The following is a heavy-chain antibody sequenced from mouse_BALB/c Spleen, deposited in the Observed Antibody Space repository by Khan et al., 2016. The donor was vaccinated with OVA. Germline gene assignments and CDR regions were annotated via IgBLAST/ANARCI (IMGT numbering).Heavy chain of an antibody. D-gene: IGHD3-2*02. CDR2: LSYRNST. Sequence: QLEESGPGLVKPSQTLSLTCTVTAFSITSGYGWNWLRQLPGNKPEWIGNLSYRNSTNYKPSIKSQYSNTRDRSKNQCCLQMYCVTTEDAGRYYGAKKARIEYWGQGTTLTDSS. CDR3: AKKARIEY. CDR1: AFSITSGYG. V-gene: IGHV3-2*02. J-gene: IGHJ2*01.